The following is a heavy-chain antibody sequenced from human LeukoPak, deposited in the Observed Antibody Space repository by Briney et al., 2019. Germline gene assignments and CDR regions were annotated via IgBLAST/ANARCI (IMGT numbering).Heavy chain of an antibody. CDR3: ARDYYDSSGYSFDY. CDR2: ISAYNGNT. Sequence: ASVKASCKASGGTFSSYPISRVRQAPGQGLEWMGWISAYNGNTNYAQKLQGRVTMTTDTSTSTAYMELRSLRSDDTAVYYCARDYYDSSGYSFDYWGQGTLVTVSS. CDR1: GGTFSSYP. V-gene: IGHV1-18*01. D-gene: IGHD3-22*01. J-gene: IGHJ4*02.